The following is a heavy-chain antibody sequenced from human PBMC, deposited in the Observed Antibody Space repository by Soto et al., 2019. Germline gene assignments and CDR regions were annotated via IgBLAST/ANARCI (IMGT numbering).Heavy chain of an antibody. CDR1: GGSISSGGYS. J-gene: IGHJ4*02. Sequence: QLQLQEFGSGLVKPSQTLSLTCAVSGGSISSGGYSWSWIRQPPGKGLEWIGYSYHRGSTYYNPSLKSRVTISVDRSKPQFPLKLSSVTAADTAVYYCAAGGGLPRYSWRQGTLVTVSS. D-gene: IGHD5-12*01. CDR2: SYHRGST. V-gene: IGHV4-30-2*01. CDR3: AAGGGLPRYS.